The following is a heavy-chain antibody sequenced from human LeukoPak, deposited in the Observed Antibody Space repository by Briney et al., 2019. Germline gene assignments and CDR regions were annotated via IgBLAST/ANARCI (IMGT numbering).Heavy chain of an antibody. V-gene: IGHV1-8*01. Sequence: ASVKVSCKASGYTYTSYEINWVRQATGQELEWMGWMNPNSCNTGYAQKFQGRVTMTRNTSISTAYMELSSLRSEDTAVYYCARGLGQGIVVVPAAIFRGWNWFDPWGQGTLVTVSS. CDR1: GYTYTSYE. CDR2: MNPNSCNT. J-gene: IGHJ5*02. CDR3: ARGLGQGIVVVPAAIFRGWNWFDP. D-gene: IGHD2-2*02.